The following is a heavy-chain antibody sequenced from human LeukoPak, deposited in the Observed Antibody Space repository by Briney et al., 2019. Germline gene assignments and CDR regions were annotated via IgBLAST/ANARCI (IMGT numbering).Heavy chain of an antibody. V-gene: IGHV3-30*18. CDR1: GFTFTNAW. Sequence: SGGSLRLSCAASGFTFTNAWMSWVRQAPGKGLEWVALISHDGSNKYYADSVKGRFTISRDNSKNTLYLQMNSLRAEDTAVYYCAKGMLVYDILTGPPQGFDYWGQGTLVTVSS. J-gene: IGHJ4*02. CDR3: AKGMLVYDILTGPPQGFDY. D-gene: IGHD3-9*01. CDR2: ISHDGSNK.